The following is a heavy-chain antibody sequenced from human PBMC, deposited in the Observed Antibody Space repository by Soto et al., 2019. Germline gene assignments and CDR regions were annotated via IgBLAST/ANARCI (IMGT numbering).Heavy chain of an antibody. CDR3: ARQVYCGDDGFSFDDY. D-gene: IGHD2-21*02. J-gene: IGHJ4*02. V-gene: IGHV5-51*01. CDR2: IYPGHSNT. CDR1: GYSFTTSW. Sequence: PGESLKISCKGSGYSFTTSWIAWVRQMPGKGLEWMGIIYPGHSNTRYSPSFQGQVTISADKSSSTAYLQWSSLKASDTAMYYCARQVYCGDDGFSFDDYWGQGTQVTVSS.